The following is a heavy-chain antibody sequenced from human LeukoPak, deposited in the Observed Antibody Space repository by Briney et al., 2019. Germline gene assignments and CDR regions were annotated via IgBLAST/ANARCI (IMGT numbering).Heavy chain of an antibody. CDR3: ARGRPHGNDY. V-gene: IGHV3-74*01. CDR1: GFTFSSYW. J-gene: IGHJ4*02. Sequence: GGSLRLSCAASGFTFSSYWMNWVRQAPGKGLVWVSRIASGGSSTTYADSVKGRFSISRDDAKNTLYLQMNSLRVEDTAVYYCARGRPHGNDYWGQGTLVTVS. D-gene: IGHD4-23*01. CDR2: IASGGSST.